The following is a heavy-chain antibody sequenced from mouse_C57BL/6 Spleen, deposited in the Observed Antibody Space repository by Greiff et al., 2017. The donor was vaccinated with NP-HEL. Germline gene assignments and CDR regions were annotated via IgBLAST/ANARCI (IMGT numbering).Heavy chain of an antibody. CDR2: IDPETGGT. CDR3: TRDYYGSRGYYAMDY. J-gene: IGHJ4*01. D-gene: IGHD1-1*01. CDR1: GYTFTDYE. Sequence: VKLQESGAELVRPGASVTLSCKASGYTFTDYEMHWVKQTPVHGLEWIGAIDPETGGTAYNQKFKGKAILTADKSSSTAYMELRSLTSEDSAVYYCTRDYYGSRGYYAMDYWGQGTSVTVSS. V-gene: IGHV1-15*01.